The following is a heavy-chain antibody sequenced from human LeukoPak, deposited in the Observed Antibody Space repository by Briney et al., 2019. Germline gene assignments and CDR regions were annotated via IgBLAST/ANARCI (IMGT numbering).Heavy chain of an antibody. CDR2: IYYSGST. V-gene: IGHV4-30-4*08. J-gene: IGHJ4*02. Sequence: SETLSLTCTVSGGSMSSGSYYWSWIRQPPGKGLEWIGYIYYSGSTYYNPSLKSRVTISVDTSKNQFSLKLSSVTAADTAVYYCARDLLNEGNHLDYWGQGTLVTVSS. CDR3: ARDLLNEGNHLDY. D-gene: IGHD4-23*01. CDR1: GGSMSSGSYY.